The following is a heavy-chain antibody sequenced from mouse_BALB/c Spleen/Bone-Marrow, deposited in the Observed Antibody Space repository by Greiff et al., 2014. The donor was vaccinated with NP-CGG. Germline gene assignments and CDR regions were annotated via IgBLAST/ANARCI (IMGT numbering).Heavy chain of an antibody. Sequence: EVQLQQSGPELVKPGPSVKISCKASGYSFTGYYMHWVKQSHGKSLVWIGEINPYNGGTSYNQKFKGKATSTVDTSSSTAFMELHSLTSEDSLVYYCARQLYGNYAYWGQGTLVTVSA. CDR2: INPYNGGT. CDR3: ARQLYGNYAY. J-gene: IGHJ3*01. CDR1: GYSFTGYY. D-gene: IGHD2-10*02. V-gene: IGHV1S30*01.